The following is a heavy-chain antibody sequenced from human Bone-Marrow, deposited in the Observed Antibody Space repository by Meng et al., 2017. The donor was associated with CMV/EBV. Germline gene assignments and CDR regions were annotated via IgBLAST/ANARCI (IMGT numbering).Heavy chain of an antibody. CDR1: GYTFTAHY. Sequence: ASVKVSCKASGYTFTAHYFHWVRQAPGQGLEWMGWIHPHRGDTNYAQQFQGRVTLTRDTSINTGYMELTRLTSGDSAVYYCARDNNWGPDYWGPGTMVTVAS. V-gene: IGHV1-2*02. D-gene: IGHD1-1*01. CDR3: ARDNNWGPDY. CDR2: IHPHRGDT. J-gene: IGHJ4*02.